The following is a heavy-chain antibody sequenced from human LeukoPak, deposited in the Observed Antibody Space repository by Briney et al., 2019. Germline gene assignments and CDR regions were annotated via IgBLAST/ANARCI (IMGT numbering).Heavy chain of an antibody. CDR1: GFTFSTYA. CDR2: IRSNGGSQ. CDR3: AGPRTLTNDF. V-gene: IGHV3-23*01. Sequence: GGSLRLSCAASGFTFSTYAMSWVRQAPGKGLEWVSAIRSNGGSQYYAESVKGRFTISRDNSKNTLYLQMNRLRAEDTAIYYCAGPRTLTNDFWGQGTPVTVSS. J-gene: IGHJ4*02.